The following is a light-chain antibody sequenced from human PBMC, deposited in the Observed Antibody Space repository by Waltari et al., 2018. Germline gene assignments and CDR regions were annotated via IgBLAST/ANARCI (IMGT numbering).Light chain of an antibody. J-gene: IGLJ1*01. CDR3: TAWDDSLDAYV. CDR2: SDY. CDR1: NSNIGSET. V-gene: IGLV1-44*01. Sequence: QSVLTQPPSASGTPGQRVTISCSGSNSNIGSETVNWYQQLPGAAPNLLIYSDYQRPSGVPGRFSASKSGTSAALAITGLQSEDEADYWCTAWDDSLDAYVFGTGTKVTVL.